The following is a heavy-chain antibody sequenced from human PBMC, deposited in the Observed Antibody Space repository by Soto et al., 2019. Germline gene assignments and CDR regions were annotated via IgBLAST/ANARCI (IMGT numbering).Heavy chain of an antibody. CDR2: IYHSGST. D-gene: IGHD3-22*01. CDR1: GGSISSSNW. Sequence: QVQLQESGPGLVKPSGTLSLTCAVSGGSISSSNWWSWVRQPPGKGLEWIGEIYHSGSTNYNPSLKSRVTISVDKSKNQFSLKLSSVTAADTAVYYCARGVSMIVVVPMKRKYYFDYWGQGTLVTVSS. V-gene: IGHV4-4*02. CDR3: ARGVSMIVVVPMKRKYYFDY. J-gene: IGHJ4*02.